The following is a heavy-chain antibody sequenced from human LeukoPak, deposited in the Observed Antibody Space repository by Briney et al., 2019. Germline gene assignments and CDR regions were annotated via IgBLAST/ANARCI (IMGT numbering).Heavy chain of an antibody. CDR2: IYYSGST. D-gene: IGHD1-1*01. Sequence: PSETLSLTCTVSGGSISSYYWSWIRQPPGKGLEWIGYIYYSGSTNYNPSLKSRVTISVDTSKNQFPLKLSSVTAADTAVYYCARHSTASGYLNYFDYWGQGTLVTVSS. CDR1: GGSISSYY. CDR3: ARHSTASGYLNYFDY. V-gene: IGHV4-59*08. J-gene: IGHJ4*02.